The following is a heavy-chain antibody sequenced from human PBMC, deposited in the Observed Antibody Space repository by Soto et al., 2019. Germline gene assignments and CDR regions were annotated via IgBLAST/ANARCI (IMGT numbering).Heavy chain of an antibody. Sequence: GASVKVSCKASGYTFTSYYMHWVRQAPGQGLEWMGIINPSGGSTSYAQKFQGRVTMTRDTSTSTVYMELSSLRSEDTAVYYCARDRPELRYLKNQSYYYYGMDFWGQGTTVTVSS. CDR2: INPSGGST. CDR1: GYTFTSYY. CDR3: ARDRPELRYLKNQSYYYYGMDF. D-gene: IGHD3-9*01. J-gene: IGHJ6*02. V-gene: IGHV1-46*01.